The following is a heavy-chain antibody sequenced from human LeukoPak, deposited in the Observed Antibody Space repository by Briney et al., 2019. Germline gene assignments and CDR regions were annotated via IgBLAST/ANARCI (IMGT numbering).Heavy chain of an antibody. J-gene: IGHJ6*03. CDR2: MNPNSGNT. CDR3: ARTSIHYYYYMDV. V-gene: IGHV1-8*01. CDR1: GYTFTSCD. Sequence: ASVKVSCKASGYTFTSCDINWVRQATGQGLEXMXWMNPNSGNTGYAQKFQGRVTMTRNTSISTAYMELSSLRSEDTAVYYCARTSIHYYYYMDVWGKGTTVTVSS. D-gene: IGHD2-2*02.